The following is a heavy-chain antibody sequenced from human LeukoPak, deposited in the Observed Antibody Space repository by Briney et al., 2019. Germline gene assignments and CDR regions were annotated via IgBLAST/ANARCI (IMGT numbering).Heavy chain of an antibody. CDR3: ARGRYYYDSIRGLLNYYYYYMDV. D-gene: IGHD3-22*01. Sequence: SETLSLTCTFSGGSVSSYYWSWIRQPAGKGLEWIGRIYTSGSTNYNPSLKSRVTMSVDTSKNQFSLRLSSVTAADTAVYYCARGRYYYDSIRGLLNYYYYYMDVWGKGTTVTVSS. V-gene: IGHV4-4*07. CDR2: IYTSGST. CDR1: GGSVSSYY. J-gene: IGHJ6*03.